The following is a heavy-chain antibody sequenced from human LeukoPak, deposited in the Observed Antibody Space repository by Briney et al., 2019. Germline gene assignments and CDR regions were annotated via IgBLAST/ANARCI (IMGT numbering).Heavy chain of an antibody. J-gene: IGHJ4*02. CDR2: IRYDGSNK. CDR1: GFTFSSYG. Sequence: GGSLRLSCAASGFTFSSYGMHWVRQAPGKGLEWVAFIRYDGSNKYYADSVKGRFTISRDSAKKSLFLQMNSLRAEDTAVYYCARAPLHLAMYHYFDYWGQGTLVTVSS. V-gene: IGHV3-30*02. CDR3: ARAPLHLAMYHYFDY. D-gene: IGHD2-2*01.